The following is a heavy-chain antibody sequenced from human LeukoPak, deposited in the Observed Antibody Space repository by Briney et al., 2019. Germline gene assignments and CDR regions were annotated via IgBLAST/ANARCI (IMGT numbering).Heavy chain of an antibody. CDR2: ISAYSGNT. D-gene: IGHD5-18*01. J-gene: IGHJ6*03. CDR3: AKVGYSYGIMDV. Sequence: GGSLRLSCTASGFTFTSYAMSWVRQAPGQGLEWVSGISAYSGNTNYAQSLKGRFTIPRDNSKNTVYLEMKSLRAEDTAVYYCAKVGYSYGIMDVWGKGPTVSVS. V-gene: IGHV3-23*01. CDR1: GFTFTSYA.